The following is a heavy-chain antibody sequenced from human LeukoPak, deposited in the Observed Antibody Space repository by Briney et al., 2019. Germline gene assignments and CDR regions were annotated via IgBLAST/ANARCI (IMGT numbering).Heavy chain of an antibody. CDR1: GVSISSYY. J-gene: IGHJ6*03. Sequence: PSETLSLTCTVSGVSISSYYWSWIRQPAGKGLEWIGRISSSGSTNYNPSLKSRVTISVDTSKNQFSLKLSSVTAADTAVYYCARVLDDSSGYYLRYYMDVWGKGTTVTVSS. V-gene: IGHV4-4*07. CDR3: ARVLDDSSGYYLRYYMDV. CDR2: ISSSGST. D-gene: IGHD3-22*01.